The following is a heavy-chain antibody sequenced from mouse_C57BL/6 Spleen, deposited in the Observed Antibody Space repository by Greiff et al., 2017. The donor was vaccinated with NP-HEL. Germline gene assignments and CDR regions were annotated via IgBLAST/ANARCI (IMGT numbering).Heavy chain of an antibody. CDR3: ARSSNVDY. J-gene: IGHJ2*01. Sequence: VQLQQSGPELVKPGASVKISCKASGYTFTDYYMNWVKQSHGKSLEWIGDINPNNGGTSYNQKFKGKATLTVDKSSSTAYMELRSLTSEDSAVYYCARSSNVDYWGQGTTLTVSS. D-gene: IGHD2-5*01. V-gene: IGHV1-26*01. CDR1: GYTFTDYY. CDR2: INPNNGGT.